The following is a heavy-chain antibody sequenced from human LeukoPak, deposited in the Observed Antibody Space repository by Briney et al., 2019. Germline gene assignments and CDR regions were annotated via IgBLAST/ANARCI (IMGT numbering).Heavy chain of an antibody. Sequence: KPSETLSLTCTVSGGSISPFSWSWIRLPPGKGLDYIGYVHYTGGTNYHPSLQSRVTMSVDTSKNQFSLRMTSVTAADTAVYYCARRHGYHDDAFDIWGQGTMVTVSS. CDR2: VHYTGGT. CDR3: ARRHGYHDDAFDI. V-gene: IGHV4-59*01. D-gene: IGHD5-24*01. CDR1: GGSISPFS. J-gene: IGHJ3*02.